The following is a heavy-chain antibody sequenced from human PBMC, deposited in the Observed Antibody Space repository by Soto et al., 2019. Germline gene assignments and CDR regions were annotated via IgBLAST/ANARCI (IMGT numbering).Heavy chain of an antibody. CDR2: ISAGGRST. D-gene: IGHD3-10*01. CDR3: AKEGALGLYYFDY. CDR1: GFTFSSYV. J-gene: IGHJ4*02. V-gene: IGHV3-23*01. Sequence: EVQLLDSGGGLVQPGGSLRLSCAASGFTFSSYVMSWVRQAPGKGLEWVSTISAGGRSTNYADSVKGRFTISRDNSKNTMYLQMNSLRPEDTAVYYCAKEGALGLYYFDYWGQGTLVTVSS.